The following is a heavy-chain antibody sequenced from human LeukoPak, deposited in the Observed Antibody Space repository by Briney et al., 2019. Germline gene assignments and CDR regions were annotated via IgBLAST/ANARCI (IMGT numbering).Heavy chain of an antibody. CDR3: ARRDQYYDFWSGYYSYYFDY. Sequence: GESLKISCKGSGYSFTSYWIGWVRQMPGKGLEWMGIIYPGDSDTRYSPSFQGQVTISADKSISTAYLQWSSLKASDTAMYYCARRDQYYDFWSGYYSYYFDYWGQGTLVTVSS. V-gene: IGHV5-51*01. D-gene: IGHD3-3*01. J-gene: IGHJ4*02. CDR2: IYPGDSDT. CDR1: GYSFTSYW.